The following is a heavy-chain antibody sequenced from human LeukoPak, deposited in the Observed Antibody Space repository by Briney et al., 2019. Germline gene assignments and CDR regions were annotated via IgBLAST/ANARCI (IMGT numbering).Heavy chain of an antibody. D-gene: IGHD6-6*01. CDR1: GFTFSSYV. Sequence: GGSLRLSCAASGFTFSSYVMHWVRQAPGKGLEWVAIISYDGSNEYYADSVKGRSTISRDNSKNTLYLQMNSLRAADTAVYYCARDKGTSCLSSFDYWGQGTLVTVSS. V-gene: IGHV3-30*04. CDR2: ISYDGSNE. CDR3: ARDKGTSCLSSFDY. J-gene: IGHJ4*02.